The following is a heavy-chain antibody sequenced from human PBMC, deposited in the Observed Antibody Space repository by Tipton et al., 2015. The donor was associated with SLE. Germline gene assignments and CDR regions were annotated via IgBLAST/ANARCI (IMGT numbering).Heavy chain of an antibody. CDR2: ISSSSSYI. V-gene: IGHV3-21*01. CDR3: ARGVVFVVVPAATDYYYGMDV. Sequence: SLRLSCAASGFTFSSYSMNWVRQAPGKGLEWVSSISSSSSYIYYADSVKGRFTISRDNAKNSLYLQMNSLRAEDTAVYYCARGVVFVVVPAATDYYYGMDVWGQGTTVTVSS. CDR1: GFTFSSYS. D-gene: IGHD2-2*01. J-gene: IGHJ6*02.